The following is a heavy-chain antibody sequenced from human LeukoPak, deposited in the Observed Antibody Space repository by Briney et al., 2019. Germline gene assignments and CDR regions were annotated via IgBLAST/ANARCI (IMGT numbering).Heavy chain of an antibody. CDR1: GYTFTAYH. D-gene: IGHD6-13*01. Sequence: ASVKVSCKASGYTFTAYHFHWVRLAPGQGLEWMGWINLNSGVTRYAQKVQDRVTMTRDPSITTAYMELSRLRSDDTAVYYCARDETAATGIAMDVWGQGTTVTVSS. CDR2: INLNSGVT. CDR3: ARDETAATGIAMDV. J-gene: IGHJ6*02. V-gene: IGHV1-2*02.